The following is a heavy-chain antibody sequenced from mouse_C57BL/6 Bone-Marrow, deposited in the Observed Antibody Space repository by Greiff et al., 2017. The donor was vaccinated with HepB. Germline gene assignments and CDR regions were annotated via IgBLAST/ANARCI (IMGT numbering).Heavy chain of an antibody. CDR2: IYPGSGST. D-gene: IGHD4-1*01. CDR3: AREFNWEGRWYFDV. CDR1: GYTFTSYW. V-gene: IGHV1-55*01. J-gene: IGHJ1*03. Sequence: QVQLQQPGAELVKPGASVKMSCKASGYTFTSYWITWVKQRPGQGLEWIGDIYPGSGSTNYNEKFKSKATLTVDTSSSTAYMQLSSLTSEDSAVYYCAREFNWEGRWYFDVWGTGTTVTVSS.